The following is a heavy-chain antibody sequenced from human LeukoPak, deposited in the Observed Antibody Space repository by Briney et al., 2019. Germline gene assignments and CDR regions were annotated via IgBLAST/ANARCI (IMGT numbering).Heavy chain of an antibody. V-gene: IGHV1-69*05. D-gene: IGHD2-8*01. CDR1: GGTFSSYA. J-gene: IGHJ3*02. CDR3: ASHRDWCIRDDAFDS. Sequence: SVKVSCKASGGTFSSYAISWVRQAPGQGLEWMGRIIPIFGTANYAQKFQGRVTITTDESTSTAYMELSSLRSEDTAVYYCASHRDWCIRDDAFDSWGQGTMVTV. CDR2: IIPIFGTA.